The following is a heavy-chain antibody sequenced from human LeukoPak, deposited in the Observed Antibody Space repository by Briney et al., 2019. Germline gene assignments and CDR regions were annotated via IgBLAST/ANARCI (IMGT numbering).Heavy chain of an antibody. CDR2: ISAYNGNT. D-gene: IGHD3-10*01. CDR1: GYTFTIYG. CDR3: ARAPPRGFGEPNRN. J-gene: IGHJ4*02. V-gene: IGHV1-18*01. Sequence: RASVKVSFKASGYTFTIYGISWVRQAPGQGLERMGWISAYNGNTNYTQKLQGRVTMTTDTSTSTAYMELRSLRSDDTAVYYCARAPPRGFGEPNRNWGQGTLVTVSS.